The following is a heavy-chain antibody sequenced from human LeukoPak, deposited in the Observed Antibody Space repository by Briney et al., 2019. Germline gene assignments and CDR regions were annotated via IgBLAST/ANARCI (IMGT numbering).Heavy chain of an antibody. D-gene: IGHD6-13*01. CDR1: GGSFSGYY. Sequence: TSETLSLTCAVYGGSFSGYYWSWIRQPPGKGLEWIGEINHSGSTNYNPSLKSRVTISVDTSKNQFSLKLSSVTAADTAVYYCARGLEWYSSSCLGYWGQGTLVTVSS. J-gene: IGHJ4*02. CDR3: ARGLEWYSSSCLGY. V-gene: IGHV4-34*01. CDR2: INHSGST.